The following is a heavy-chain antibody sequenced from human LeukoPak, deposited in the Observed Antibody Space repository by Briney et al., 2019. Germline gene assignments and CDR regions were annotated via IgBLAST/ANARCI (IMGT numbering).Heavy chain of an antibody. D-gene: IGHD2-2*01. CDR3: ARVAGYCSSTSCYEDY. J-gene: IGHJ4*02. CDR1: GFTFSSYW. CDR2: IKQDGREK. Sequence: PGGSLRLSCAASGFTFSSYWMSWVRQAPGKGLEWVANIKQDGREKYYVDSVKGQFTISRDNAKNSLYLQMNSLRAEDTAVYYCARVAGYCSSTSCYEDYWGQGTLVTVSS. V-gene: IGHV3-7*01.